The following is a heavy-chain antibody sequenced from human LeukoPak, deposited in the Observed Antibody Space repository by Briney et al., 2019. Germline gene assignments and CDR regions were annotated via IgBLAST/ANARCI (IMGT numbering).Heavy chain of an antibody. V-gene: IGHV1-2*02. D-gene: IGHD5-18*01. CDR1: GYTFTGYC. Sequence: ASVKVSCKASGYTFTGYCMHWVRRAPGQGLEWMGWINPNSGGTNYAQKFQGRVTTTRDTSISTAYMELSSLRSDDTAVYYCARLPDTAMVTSDYWGQGTLVTVSS. CDR3: ARLPDTAMVTSDY. J-gene: IGHJ4*01. CDR2: INPNSGGT.